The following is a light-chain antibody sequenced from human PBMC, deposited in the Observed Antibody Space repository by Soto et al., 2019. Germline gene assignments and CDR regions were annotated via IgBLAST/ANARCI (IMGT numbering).Light chain of an antibody. CDR3: QQYNKWPPVT. Sequence: EIVMTQSPATLSVSPGERVTLSCRASPSVSSNLAWYQQKSGQAPRLLIYGASTRATGIPARFSGSGSGTEFTLTISSLQSEDFAIYYCQQYNKWPPVTFGQGTRLEIK. V-gene: IGKV3-15*01. CDR2: GAS. CDR1: PSVSSN. J-gene: IGKJ5*01.